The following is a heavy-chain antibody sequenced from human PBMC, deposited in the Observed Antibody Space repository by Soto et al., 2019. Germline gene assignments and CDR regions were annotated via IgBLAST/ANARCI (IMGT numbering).Heavy chain of an antibody. D-gene: IGHD6-13*01. CDR2: INSDGSST. V-gene: IGHV3-74*01. CDR3: SRARAIAAAGISWFDP. CDR1: GFTFSSYW. Sequence: GGSLRLSCAASGFTFSSYWMHWVRQAPGKGLVWVSRINSDGSSTSYADSVKGRFTISRYNAKNTLYLQMNSLRAEDTALYYCSRARAIAAAGISWFDPWGQGTLVTVSS. J-gene: IGHJ5*02.